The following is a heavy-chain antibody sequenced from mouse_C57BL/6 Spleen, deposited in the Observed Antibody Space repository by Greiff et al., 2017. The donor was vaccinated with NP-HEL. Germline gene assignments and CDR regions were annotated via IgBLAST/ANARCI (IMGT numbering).Heavy chain of an antibody. CDR1: GYAFSSSW. V-gene: IGHV1-82*01. CDR3: ARWNYYGSVDY. D-gene: IGHD1-1*01. CDR2: IYPGDGDT. Sequence: VQLQESGPELVKPGASVKISCKASGYAFSSSWMNWVKQRPGKGLEWIGRIYPGDGDTNYNGKFKGKATLTADKSSSTAYMQLSSLTSEDSAVYFCARWNYYGSVDYWGQGTTLTVSS. J-gene: IGHJ2*01.